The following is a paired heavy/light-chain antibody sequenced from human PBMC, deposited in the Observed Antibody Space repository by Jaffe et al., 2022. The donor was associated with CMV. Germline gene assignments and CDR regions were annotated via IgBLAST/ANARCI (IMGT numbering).Light chain of an antibody. CDR2: GAS. Sequence: EIVLTQSPGTLSLSPGERAALSCRASQSVSTSYLAWHQQKPGQAPRLLIYGASRRATGIPDRFSGSGSGTDFTLTINRLEPEDFAVYYCQHYDSSSALTFGGGTKVEIK. V-gene: IGKV3-20*01. J-gene: IGKJ4*01. CDR1: QSVSTSY. CDR3: QHYDSSSALT.
Heavy chain of an antibody. D-gene: IGHD3-22*01. CDR3: VTLDSSGYFSLDY. CDR2: IKRKTDGGTT. Sequence: EVQLVESGGGLVKPGGSLRLSCAASGFTFNNAWMSWVRQAPGKGLEWVGRIKRKTDGGTTDYGAPVKGRFTISRDDSKNTLYLQMNSLRTEDTAVYYCVTLDSSGYFSLDYWGQGTQVTVSS. V-gene: IGHV3-15*01. CDR1: GFTFNNAW. J-gene: IGHJ4*02.